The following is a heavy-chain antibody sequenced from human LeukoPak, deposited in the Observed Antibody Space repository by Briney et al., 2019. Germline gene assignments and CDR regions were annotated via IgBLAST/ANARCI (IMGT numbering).Heavy chain of an antibody. V-gene: IGHV3-30*04. CDR1: GFTFSSYA. Sequence: PGGYLRLSCAASGFTFSSYAMQWVRQAPGKGLEWVAVISFDGSNKYYADSVKGRFTISRDISKNTLYLQMSSLRAEDTAVYHCARAGTMIRGGPDSFDIWGQGTMVTVSS. CDR2: ISFDGSNK. D-gene: IGHD3-10*01. J-gene: IGHJ3*02. CDR3: ARAGTMIRGGPDSFDI.